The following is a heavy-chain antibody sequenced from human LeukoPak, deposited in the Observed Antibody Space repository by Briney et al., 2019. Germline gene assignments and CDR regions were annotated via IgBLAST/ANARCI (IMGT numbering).Heavy chain of an antibody. D-gene: IGHD3-22*01. CDR3: ARSSGYMSY. Sequence: SETLSLTCTVSHYSISSNYYWGWIRPPPGKGLEWIGSIYHSGSTYYNPSLKSRVTISVDTSKNQFSLKLTSVTAADTAVYYCARSSGYMSYWGQGTLVTGSS. CDR2: IYHSGST. CDR1: HYSISSNYY. J-gene: IGHJ4*02. V-gene: IGHV4-38-2*02.